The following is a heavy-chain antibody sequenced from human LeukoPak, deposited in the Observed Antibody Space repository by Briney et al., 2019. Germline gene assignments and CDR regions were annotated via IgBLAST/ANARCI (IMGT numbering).Heavy chain of an antibody. CDR2: ISGSGGST. D-gene: IGHD3-16*01. CDR1: GFTFSSYA. V-gene: IGHV3-23*01. J-gene: IGHJ4*02. CDR3: ARWGPDKRFDY. Sequence: GGSLRLSCAASGFTFSSYAMSWVRQAPGKGLEWVSAISGSGGSTYYADSAKGRFTISRDNSKNTLFLQMNSLRVEDTAVYYCARWGPDKRFDYWGQGAPVTVSP.